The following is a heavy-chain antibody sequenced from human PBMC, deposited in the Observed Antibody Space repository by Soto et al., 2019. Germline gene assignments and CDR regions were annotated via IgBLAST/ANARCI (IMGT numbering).Heavy chain of an antibody. CDR3: AWRRTAGKSAFDI. Sequence: PGESLKISCKASGYSFTHYWIGRVRDMPGKRLACMGTIYPGVSDTSYIPSFQDQATISADKPITTPDLQWSSLKASDTHRYYSAWRRTAGKSAFDIWDQGTMVTVSS. CDR2: IYPGVSDT. CDR1: GYSFTHYW. J-gene: IGHJ3*02. D-gene: IGHD6-13*01. V-gene: IGHV5-51*01.